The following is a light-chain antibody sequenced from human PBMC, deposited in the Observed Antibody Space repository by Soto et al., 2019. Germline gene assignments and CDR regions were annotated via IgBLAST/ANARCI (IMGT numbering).Light chain of an antibody. V-gene: IGLV2-14*01. CDR3: AGWDDTLLGPV. CDR1: SSDVGGYNY. CDR2: EVC. Sequence: QSVLTQPASVSGSPGQSITISCTGTSSDVGGYNYVSWYQQHPGKAPKLMIYEVCNRPSGVSNRFSGSKSGNTASLTISGLQAEDEADYYCAGWDDTLLGPVFGGGTKVTVL. J-gene: IGLJ3*02.